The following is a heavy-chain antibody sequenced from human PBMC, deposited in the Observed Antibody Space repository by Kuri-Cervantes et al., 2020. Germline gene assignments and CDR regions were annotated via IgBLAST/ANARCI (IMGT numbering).Heavy chain of an antibody. V-gene: IGHV3-23*01. CDR3: ARILSEVESYWYGMDV. CDR1: GFTFSRYH. Sequence: GESLKISCAASGFTFSRYHMVWVRQAPGKGLESFSSISASGGHTYYSDSVKGRFAISRDNSKNTLYLQMNSLRVEDSALYYCARILSEVESYWYGMDVWGQGPMVTVSS. J-gene: IGHJ6*02. CDR2: ISASGGHT. D-gene: IGHD2-8*01.